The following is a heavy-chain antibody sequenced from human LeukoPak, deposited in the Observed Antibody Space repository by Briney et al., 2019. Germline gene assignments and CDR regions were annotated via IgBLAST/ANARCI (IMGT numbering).Heavy chain of an antibody. D-gene: IGHD3-16*01. J-gene: IGHJ3*02. V-gene: IGHV6-1*01. Sequence: SQTLSLTCAISGDSVSSNSAVRNWIRQSPSRGLEWLGRTYYRSKWYSDYAVSVKSRITIKPDTSKNQFSLQLNSATPEDTAVYYCASLGLGGAFDIWGQGTMVTVSS. CDR2: TYYRSKWYS. CDR3: ASLGLGGAFDI. CDR1: GDSVSSNSAV.